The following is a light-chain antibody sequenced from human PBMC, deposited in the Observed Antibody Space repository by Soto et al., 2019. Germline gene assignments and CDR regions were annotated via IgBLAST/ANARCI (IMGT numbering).Light chain of an antibody. CDR3: SSYAGSNNLV. CDR2: EVF. CDR1: TSDIGDYNY. V-gene: IGLV2-14*01. Sequence: QSALTQPASVSGSPGQSITISCTGTTSDIGDYNYVSWYQQHPGKAPKIIIYEVFHRPSGVSNRLSGSKSGYTASLTVSGLQAEDEADYYCSSYAGSNNLVFGGGTKLTVL. J-gene: IGLJ2*01.